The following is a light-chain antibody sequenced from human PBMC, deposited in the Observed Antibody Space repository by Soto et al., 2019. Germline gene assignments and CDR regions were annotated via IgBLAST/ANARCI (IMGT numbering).Light chain of an antibody. CDR3: QQYYSTPPT. V-gene: IGKV3-20*01. CDR2: GAS. CDR1: QSVNSNY. Sequence: EMVLTQSPGTLSLSPGDRATLSCRASQSVNSNYLAWYQRKPGQAPRLLIYGASNRATDIPYRFSASGSGTDFNLTITSLEAEDDAVDYCQQYYSTPPTCGQGTKVEVK. J-gene: IGKJ1*01.